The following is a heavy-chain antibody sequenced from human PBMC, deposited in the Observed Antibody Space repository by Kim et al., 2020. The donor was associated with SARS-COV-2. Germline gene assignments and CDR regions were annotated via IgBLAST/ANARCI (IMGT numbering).Heavy chain of an antibody. J-gene: IGHJ3*02. CDR2: GST. CDR3: ARGLAFDI. V-gene: IGHV3-53*01. Sequence: GSTKNTDSVKGRLHISRANSKNTLYLQMTSLRAEATAVYYCARGLAFDIWGQGTMVTVSS.